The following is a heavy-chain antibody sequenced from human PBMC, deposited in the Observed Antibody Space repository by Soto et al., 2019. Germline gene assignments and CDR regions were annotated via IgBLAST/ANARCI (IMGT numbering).Heavy chain of an antibody. J-gene: IGHJ5*02. V-gene: IGHV4-34*01. CDR1: GGSFSGYY. CDR2: INHSGST. D-gene: IGHD2-21*02. Sequence: QVQLQQWGAGLLKPSETLSLTCAVYGGSFSGYYWSWIRQPPGKGLEWIGEINHSGSTNYNPSLKSRVTISVDTSKNQFSLKLSSVTAADTAVYYCARLYCGGDCQFNNWFDPWGQGTLVTVSS. CDR3: ARLYCGGDCQFNNWFDP.